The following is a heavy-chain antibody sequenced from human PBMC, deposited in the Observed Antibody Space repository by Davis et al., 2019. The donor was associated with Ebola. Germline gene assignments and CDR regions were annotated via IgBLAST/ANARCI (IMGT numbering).Heavy chain of an antibody. V-gene: IGHV1-46*01. CDR1: GYTFTSYY. CDR3: ARGRGVVVAAIRISYYFDY. CDR2: INPSGGST. D-gene: IGHD2-15*01. Sequence: SVKVSCKTSGYTFTSYYMHWVRQAPGQGLEWMGIINPSGGSTSYAQKFQGRVTMTRDTSTSTVYMELSSLRSEDTAVYYCARGRGVVVAAIRISYYFDYWGQGTLVTVSS. J-gene: IGHJ4*02.